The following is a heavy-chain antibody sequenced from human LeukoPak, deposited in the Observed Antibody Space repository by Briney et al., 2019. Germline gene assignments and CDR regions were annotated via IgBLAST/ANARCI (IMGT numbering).Heavy chain of an antibody. CDR1: GYTFTSYG. D-gene: IGHD3-10*01. CDR3: ARGMVDRVWFGEPTFHYYFDY. J-gene: IGHJ4*02. Sequence: ASVKVSCKASGYTFTSYGISWVRQAPGQGLEWMGWISAYNGNTNYAQKLQGRVTMTTDTSTSTAYMELRSLRSDDTAVYYCARGMVDRVWFGEPTFHYYFDYWGQGTLVTVSS. V-gene: IGHV1-18*01. CDR2: ISAYNGNT.